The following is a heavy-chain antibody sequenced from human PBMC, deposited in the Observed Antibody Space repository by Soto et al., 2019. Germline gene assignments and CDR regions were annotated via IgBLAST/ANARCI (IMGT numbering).Heavy chain of an antibody. J-gene: IGHJ1*01. CDR2: ISYDGSNK. CDR1: GFTFSSYG. Sequence: PGGSLRLSCAASGFTFSSYGMHWVRQAPGKGLEWVAVISYDGSNKYYADSVKGRFTISRDNSKNTLYLQMNSLRAEDTAVYYCAKPYSSGWPQYFQHWGQGTLVTVSS. D-gene: IGHD6-19*01. V-gene: IGHV3-30*18. CDR3: AKPYSSGWPQYFQH.